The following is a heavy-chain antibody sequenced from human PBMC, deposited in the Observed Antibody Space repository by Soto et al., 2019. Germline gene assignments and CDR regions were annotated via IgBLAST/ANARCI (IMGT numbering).Heavy chain of an antibody. D-gene: IGHD6-6*01. CDR1: GGTFSSYA. J-gene: IGHJ4*02. CDR2: IIPIFGTA. Sequence: SVKVSCKASGGTFSSYAISWVRQAPGQGLEWMGGIIPIFGTANYAQKFQGRVTITADESTSTAYMELSSLRSEDTAVYYCARSRSIAARLVDYWGQGTLVTVYS. V-gene: IGHV1-69*13. CDR3: ARSRSIAARLVDY.